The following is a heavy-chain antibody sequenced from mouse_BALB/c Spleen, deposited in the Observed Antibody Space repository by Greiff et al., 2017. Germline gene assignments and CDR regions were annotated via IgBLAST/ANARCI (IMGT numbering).Heavy chain of an antibody. V-gene: IGHV5-9-1*01. CDR2: ISSGGSYT. Sequence: DVMLVESGGGLVKPGGSLKLSCAASGFTFSSYAMSWVRQTPEKRLEWVATISSGGSYTYYPDSVKGRFTISRDNAKNTLYLQMSSLRSEDTAMYYCARNGYYSDYFDYWGQGTTLTVSS. CDR1: GFTFSSYA. CDR3: ARNGYYSDYFDY. D-gene: IGHD2-3*01. J-gene: IGHJ2*01.